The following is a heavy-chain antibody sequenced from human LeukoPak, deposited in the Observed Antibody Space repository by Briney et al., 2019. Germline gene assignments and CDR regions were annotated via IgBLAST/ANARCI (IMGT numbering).Heavy chain of an antibody. CDR2: ISAGGHNT. V-gene: IGHV3-23*01. Sequence: PGGSLRLSCDASGFSFSDYAMHWVRQAPGKGLEWVSGISAGGHNTYYADSAKGRFTISRDNSKNTLFVQMNSLSSDDTAVYYCANQPERYCSGGSCLPSTGWGQGTLVTVSS. CDR1: GFSFSDYA. J-gene: IGHJ4*02. CDR3: ANQPERYCSGGSCLPSTG. D-gene: IGHD2-15*01.